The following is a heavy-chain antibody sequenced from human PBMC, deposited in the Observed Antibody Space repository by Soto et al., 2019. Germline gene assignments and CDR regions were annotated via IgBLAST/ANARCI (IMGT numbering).Heavy chain of an antibody. CDR3: TKRGYDWIYYFGMDV. J-gene: IGHJ6*02. CDR1: GFTFHEYA. Sequence: EVQLIESGGGWVQPGTSLRVSCAASGFTFHEYAMHWVRQAPGKGLEWVSGISSDGDTIAYADSVQGRFTVFRDNAKNSLYLQMNSLRAEDTALYYCTKRGYDWIYYFGMDVWGQGTTVTVSS. D-gene: IGHD5-12*01. CDR2: ISSDGDTI. V-gene: IGHV3-9*01.